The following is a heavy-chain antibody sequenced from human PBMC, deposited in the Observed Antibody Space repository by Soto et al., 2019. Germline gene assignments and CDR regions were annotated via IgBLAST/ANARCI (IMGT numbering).Heavy chain of an antibody. CDR3: ATQEGIAVAGLICYYYGMDV. J-gene: IGHJ6*02. CDR1: GGSISSSNW. V-gene: IGHV4-4*02. Sequence: SETLSLTCAVSGGSISSSNWWSWVRQPPGKGLEWIGEIYHSGSTNYNPSLKSRVTISVDKSKNQFSLKLSSVTAADTAVYYCATQEGIAVAGLICYYYGMDVWGQGTTVTVSS. CDR2: IYHSGST. D-gene: IGHD6-19*01.